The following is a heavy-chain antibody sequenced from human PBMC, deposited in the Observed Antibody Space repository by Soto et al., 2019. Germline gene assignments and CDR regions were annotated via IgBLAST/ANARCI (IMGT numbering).Heavy chain of an antibody. V-gene: IGHV3-48*02. J-gene: IGHJ4*02. CDR3: ASIIVGTTPGH. CDR1: GFSFSTHS. D-gene: IGHD1-26*01. CDR2: ISSRSSTI. Sequence: EVQLVESGGGLVQPGGSLRLSCAASGFSFSTHSMNWVRQAPGKGLEWVSYISSRSSTIYYSDSVKGRFTISRDNVKKSLYLQMGSLRDEDTAVYYCASIIVGTTPGHWGQGTLVTVSS.